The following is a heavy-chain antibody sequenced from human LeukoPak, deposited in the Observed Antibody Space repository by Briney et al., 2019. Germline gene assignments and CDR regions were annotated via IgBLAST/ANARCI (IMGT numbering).Heavy chain of an antibody. CDR2: ISSSSSYI. J-gene: IGHJ4*02. CDR3: ARDSDYYDSSGYGFFDY. D-gene: IGHD3-22*01. V-gene: IGHV3-21*04. CDR1: GFTFSSYG. Sequence: GGSLRLSCAASGFTFSSYGMNWVRQAPGKGLEWVSSISSSSSYIYYADSVKGRFTISRDNAKNSLYLQMNSLRAEDTAVYYCARDSDYYDSSGYGFFDYWGQGTLVTVSS.